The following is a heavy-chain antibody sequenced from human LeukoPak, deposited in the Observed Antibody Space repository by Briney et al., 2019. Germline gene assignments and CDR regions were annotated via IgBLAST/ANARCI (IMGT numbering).Heavy chain of an antibody. CDR1: GFTFDDYA. J-gene: IGHJ4*02. V-gene: IGHV3-43D*03. CDR3: AKGTLGDYRAGPDY. CDR2: ISWDGGST. D-gene: IGHD4-17*01. Sequence: PGGSLRLSCAASGFTFDDYAMHWVRQVPGKGLEWVSFISWDGGSTYYADSVKGRFTISRDNSKNSLYLQMNSLRAEDTALYSCAKGTLGDYRAGPDYWGRGTLVTVSS.